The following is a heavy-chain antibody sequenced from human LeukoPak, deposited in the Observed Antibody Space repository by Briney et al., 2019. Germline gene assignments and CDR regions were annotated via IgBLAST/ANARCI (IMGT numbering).Heavy chain of an antibody. J-gene: IGHJ4*02. Sequence: PSETLSLTCAVYGGSFSGYYWSWIRQPPGKGLEWIGEINHSGSTNYNPSLKSRFTISVDTSKNQFSLKLSSVTAADTAVYYCARITIFGVVSDYWGQGTLVTVSS. CDR1: GGSFSGYY. V-gene: IGHV4-34*01. CDR3: ARITIFGVVSDY. D-gene: IGHD3-3*01. CDR2: INHSGST.